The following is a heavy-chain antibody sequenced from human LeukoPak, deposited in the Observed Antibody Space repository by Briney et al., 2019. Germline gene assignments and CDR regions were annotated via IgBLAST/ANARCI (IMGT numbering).Heavy chain of an antibody. Sequence: SETLSLTRTVSGGSISSYYWSWIRQPPGKGLEWIGYIYYSGSTNYNPSLKTRVTISVDTSKNQFSVKLTSVTAADTAVYYCARVGYYYDSSGYDYFDYWGQGTLVTVSS. CDR1: GGSISSYY. CDR2: IYYSGST. CDR3: ARVGYYYDSSGYDYFDY. J-gene: IGHJ4*02. D-gene: IGHD3-22*01. V-gene: IGHV4-59*01.